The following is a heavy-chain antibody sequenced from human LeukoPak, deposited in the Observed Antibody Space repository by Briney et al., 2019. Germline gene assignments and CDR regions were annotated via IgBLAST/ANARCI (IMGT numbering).Heavy chain of an antibody. CDR1: GYTFTSYD. D-gene: IGHD2-2*01. J-gene: IGHJ5*02. Sequence: ASVKVSCKASGYTFTSYDINWVRQATGQGLEWMGGIIPIFGTANYAQKFQGRVTITTDESTSTAYMELSSLRSEDTAVCYCARTPRVVPAAMRSGWFDPWGQGTLVTVSS. CDR2: IIPIFGTA. V-gene: IGHV1-69*05. CDR3: ARTPRVVPAAMRSGWFDP.